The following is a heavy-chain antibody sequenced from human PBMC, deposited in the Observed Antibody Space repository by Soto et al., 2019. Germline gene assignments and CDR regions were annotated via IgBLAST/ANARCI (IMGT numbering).Heavy chain of an antibody. V-gene: IGHV4-39*01. D-gene: IGHD6-13*01. CDR1: GDSIRSITYF. Sequence: SQTLCLTCIVSGDSIRSITYFWGWLRQPPGKGLEWMGNINYSGNTHYNPSLKSRVTISVDTSINQFFLKLSSLTAADTAVYYCARHWVEEGAAGIVGYWGQGIPVTVSS. CDR3: ARHWVEEGAAGIVGY. J-gene: IGHJ4*02. CDR2: INYSGNT.